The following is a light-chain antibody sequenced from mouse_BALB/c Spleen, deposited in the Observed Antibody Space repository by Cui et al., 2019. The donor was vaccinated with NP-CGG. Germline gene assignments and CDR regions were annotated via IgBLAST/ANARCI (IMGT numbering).Light chain of an antibody. CDR3: ALWYSNHWV. CDR1: SGIVTTSNY. V-gene: IGLV1*01. J-gene: IGLJ1*01. Sequence: QAVETKEQAPTRSPGETVTLTCRASSGIVTTSNYTKWVQEKPDHLFTGLIGGTNNRPPCVPARFSGSLIGDKAALTITGAQTEDEAIYFCALWYSNHWVFGGGTKLTVL. CDR2: GTN.